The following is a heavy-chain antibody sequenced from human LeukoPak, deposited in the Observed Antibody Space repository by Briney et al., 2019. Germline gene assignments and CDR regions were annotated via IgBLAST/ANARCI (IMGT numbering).Heavy chain of an antibody. Sequence: SETLSLTCTVSGGSISSYYWSWIRQPPGKGLEWIGYIYYSGSTNYNPSLKSRVTISVDTSKNQFSLKLSSVTAADTAVYYCARAADFWSGSSRWFDPWGQGTLVTVSS. J-gene: IGHJ5*02. CDR1: GGSISSYY. CDR3: ARAADFWSGSSRWFDP. D-gene: IGHD3-3*01. CDR2: IYYSGST. V-gene: IGHV4-59*01.